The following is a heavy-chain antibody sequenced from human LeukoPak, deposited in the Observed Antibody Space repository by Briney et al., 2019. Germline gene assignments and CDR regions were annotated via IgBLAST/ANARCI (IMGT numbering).Heavy chain of an antibody. CDR1: GGSFSGYY. D-gene: IGHD3-10*01. CDR2: INHSGST. J-gene: IGHJ4*02. Sequence: SETLSLTCAVYGGSFSGYYWSWIRQPPGKGLEWIGEINHSGSTNYNPSLKSRVTISVDTSKNQFSLKLSSVTAADTAVYYCVGGVTIVRGTSKHFDYWGQGTLVTVSS. CDR3: VGGVTIVRGTSKHFDY. V-gene: IGHV4-34*01.